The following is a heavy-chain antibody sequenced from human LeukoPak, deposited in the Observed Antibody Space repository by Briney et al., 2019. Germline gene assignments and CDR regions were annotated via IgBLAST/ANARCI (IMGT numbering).Heavy chain of an antibody. V-gene: IGHV1-18*01. CDR3: VRDLGVDTSMIFFDY. Sequence: ASVKVSCKASGYTFTDFGVSWVRQAPGQGLEWMGWISAYNGNTNYVQKFQGRVTTTTDISMSTAYMELRSLRSDDTAVFYCVRDLGVDTSMIFFDYWGQGTRVTVSS. CDR1: GYTFTDFG. J-gene: IGHJ4*02. CDR2: ISAYNGNT. D-gene: IGHD5-18*01.